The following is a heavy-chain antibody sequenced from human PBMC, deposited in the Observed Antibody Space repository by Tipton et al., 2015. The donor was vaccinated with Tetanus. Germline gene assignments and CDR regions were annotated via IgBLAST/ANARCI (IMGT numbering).Heavy chain of an antibody. CDR1: GGSISSFY. J-gene: IGHJ4*02. V-gene: IGHV4-59*07. Sequence: TLSLTCTVSGGSISSFYWSWIRQSPGRGLEWIGYIYYTGNTNYNPSLKSRVTMSADTTKKQFSLNLRSVTAADTAVYYCAGLPVGGGYSAHHYFLHWGQGTLVTVSS. D-gene: IGHD4-23*01. CDR2: IYYTGNT. CDR3: AGLPVGGGYSAHHYFLH.